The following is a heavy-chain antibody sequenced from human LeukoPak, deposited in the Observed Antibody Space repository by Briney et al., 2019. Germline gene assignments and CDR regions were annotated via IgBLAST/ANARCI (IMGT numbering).Heavy chain of an antibody. J-gene: IGHJ4*02. V-gene: IGHV3-23*01. CDR1: GFTFSSYA. CDR2: ISGSGGST. Sequence: GGSLRLSCAASGFTFSSYAMSWVRQAPGKGLEWVSAISGSGGSTYYADSVKGRFTISRDNSKNTLYLQMNSLRAEDTAVYYCAKGARYFDWLLYTAHFDYWGQGTLVTVSS. CDR3: AKGARYFDWLLYTAHFDY. D-gene: IGHD3-9*01.